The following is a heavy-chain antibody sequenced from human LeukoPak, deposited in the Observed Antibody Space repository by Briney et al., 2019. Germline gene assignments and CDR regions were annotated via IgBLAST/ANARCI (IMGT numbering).Heavy chain of an antibody. CDR1: GASISSYY. D-gene: IGHD5-18*01. V-gene: IGHV4-59*01. J-gene: IGHJ4*02. CDR3: ASASLSYRDTAMVAN. CDR2: ISDSGGT. Sequence: PSETLSLTCTVSGASISSYYWSWIRQPPGKGLEWIGYISDSGGTNYNPSLKSRVTISIDASKKQFSLKVRSVSAADTAVYYCASASLSYRDTAMVANWDQGTLVTVSS.